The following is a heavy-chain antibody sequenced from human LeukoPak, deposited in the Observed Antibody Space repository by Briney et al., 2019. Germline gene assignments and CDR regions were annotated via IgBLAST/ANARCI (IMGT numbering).Heavy chain of an antibody. CDR2: MYFNSGAT. CDR1: GFILRDYY. J-gene: IGHJ3*02. V-gene: IGHV1-2*02. Sequence: ASVRVSCKASGFILRDYYVQWVRQVPGQGLEWVGWMYFNSGATRYAPKFQGRVTLTGDTSINTVYMELVSLGSDDTAMYYCAREGSSASGQDWYAFDIWGQETMVTVSS. CDR3: AREGSSASGQDWYAFDI. D-gene: IGHD5-12*01.